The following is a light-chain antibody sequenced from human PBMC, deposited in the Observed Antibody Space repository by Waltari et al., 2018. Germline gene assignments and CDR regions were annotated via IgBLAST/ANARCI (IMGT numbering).Light chain of an antibody. J-gene: IGLJ1*01. Sequence: QSPLTQPAPVSGSPGQSITISCTGTSSDIGFYKLFSWYQQYPGKAPKVMIYEVTKRPSGVSNRFSGSKSGNTASLTISGLQAEDEADYYCFSYAGTSSGVFGTGTKVTVL. CDR1: SSDIGFYKL. CDR2: EVT. CDR3: FSYAGTSSGV. V-gene: IGLV2-23*02.